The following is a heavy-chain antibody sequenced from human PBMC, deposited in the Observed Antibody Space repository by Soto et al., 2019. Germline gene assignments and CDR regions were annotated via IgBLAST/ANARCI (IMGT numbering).Heavy chain of an antibody. Sequence: ASVKVSCKASGYTFTSYYMHWVRQAPGQGLEWMGIINPSGGSTSYAQKFQGRVTMTRDTSTSTVYMELSSLRPEDTAVYYCASHFYSSGWLQYYYYYGMDVWGQGTTVTVSS. D-gene: IGHD6-19*01. CDR2: INPSGGST. J-gene: IGHJ6*02. CDR1: GYTFTSYY. V-gene: IGHV1-46*01. CDR3: ASHFYSSGWLQYYYYYGMDV.